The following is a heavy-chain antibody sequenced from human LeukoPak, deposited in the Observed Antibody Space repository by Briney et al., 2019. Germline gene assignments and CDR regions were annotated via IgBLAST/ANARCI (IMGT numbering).Heavy chain of an antibody. J-gene: IGHJ6*02. V-gene: IGHV4-39*01. CDR3: ARHLTPGYYYGMDV. CDR2: IYYSGST. CDR1: GGSISSSTYY. Sequence: PSETLSLTCTVSGGSISSSTYYWGWIRQPPGKGLEWIGSIYYSGSTYYNPSLKSRVTISVDTSKNQFSLKLSSVTAADTAAYYCARHLTPGYYYGMDVWGQGTTVTVSS. D-gene: IGHD3-9*01.